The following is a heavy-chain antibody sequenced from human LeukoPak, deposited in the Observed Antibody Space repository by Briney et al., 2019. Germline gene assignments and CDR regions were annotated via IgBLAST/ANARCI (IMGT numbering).Heavy chain of an antibody. J-gene: IGHJ3*02. CDR2: INSDGSST. CDR1: GFTFSVYW. V-gene: IGHV3-74*01. CDR3: ARIPDCGGDCYPFDAFDI. Sequence: GGSLRLSCAASGFTFSVYWMHWVRQAPGKGLVWVSRINSDGSSTSYADSVKGRFTISRDNAKNTLYLQMNSLRAEDTAVYYCARIPDCGGDCYPFDAFDIWGQGTMVTVSS. D-gene: IGHD2-21*02.